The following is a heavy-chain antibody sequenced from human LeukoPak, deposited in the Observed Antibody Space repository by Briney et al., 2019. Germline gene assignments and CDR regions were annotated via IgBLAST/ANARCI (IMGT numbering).Heavy chain of an antibody. V-gene: IGHV3-23*01. CDR3: AKVWSAYYFDY. D-gene: IGHD3-3*01. J-gene: IGHJ4*02. CDR2: ISGSGGRT. Sequence: GGSLRLSCAASGFTFSTYDMSWVRQAPGKGLEWVSTISGSGGRTYYADSVKGWFTISRDNSKNTLYLQMNSLRAEDTAVYYCAKVWSAYYFDYWGQGTLVTVSS. CDR1: GFTFSTYD.